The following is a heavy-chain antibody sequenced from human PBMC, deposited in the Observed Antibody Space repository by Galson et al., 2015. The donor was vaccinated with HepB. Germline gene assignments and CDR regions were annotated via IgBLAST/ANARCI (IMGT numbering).Heavy chain of an antibody. V-gene: IGHV1-18*04. D-gene: IGHD1-26*01. Sequence: SVKVSCKASGYTFTGYHINWVRQAPGQGLEWMGWISSYNGDTNYAQSLQGRVTMTTDTSTDTAYMELRGLRSDDTAVYYCARGRVGATRFDYWGQGSLVTVSA. J-gene: IGHJ4*02. CDR1: GYTFTGYH. CDR2: ISSYNGDT. CDR3: ARGRVGATRFDY.